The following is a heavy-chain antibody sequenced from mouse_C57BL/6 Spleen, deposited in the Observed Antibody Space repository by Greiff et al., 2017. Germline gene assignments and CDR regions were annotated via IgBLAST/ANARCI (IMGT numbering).Heavy chain of an antibody. J-gene: IGHJ4*01. CDR1: GYTFTDYE. D-gene: IGHD1-1*01. CDR3: TRRYGSSYYAMDY. Sequence: VQLQQSGAELVRPGASVTLSCKASGYTFTDYEMHWVKQTPVQGLEWIGAIDPETGGTAYNQKFKGKAILTADKSSSTAYMELRSLTSEDSAVYYCTRRYGSSYYAMDYWGQGTSVTVSS. V-gene: IGHV1-15*01. CDR2: IDPETGGT.